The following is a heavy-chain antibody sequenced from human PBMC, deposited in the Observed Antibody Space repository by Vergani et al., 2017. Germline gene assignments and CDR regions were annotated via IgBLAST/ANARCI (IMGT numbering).Heavy chain of an antibody. D-gene: IGHD1-1*01. CDR3: ARDPEQLERRTFDY. CDR2: ISSSSSTI. J-gene: IGHJ4*02. CDR1: GFTFSSYS. Sequence: EVQLVESGGGLVQPGGSLRLSCAASGFTFSSYSMNWVRQAPGKGLEWVSYISSSSSTIYYADSVKGRFTISRDNAKNSLYLQMNSLIAEDTAVYYCARDPEQLERRTFDYWGQGTLVTVSS. V-gene: IGHV3-48*01.